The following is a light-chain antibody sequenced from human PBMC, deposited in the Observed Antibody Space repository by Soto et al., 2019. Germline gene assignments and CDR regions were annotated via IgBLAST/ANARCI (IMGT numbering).Light chain of an antibody. V-gene: IGKV3-15*01. CDR1: QSVSSN. CDR3: QQYNNWPRGT. J-gene: IGKJ1*01. CDR2: GAS. Sequence: EIVMTQSPATLSVSPGERATLSCRASQSVSSNLAWYQQKPGQPPRLLIYGASTRATGIPARFSGSGSGTELTLTISSLQSEDFAVYYCQQYNNWPRGTFGQGTKVDIK.